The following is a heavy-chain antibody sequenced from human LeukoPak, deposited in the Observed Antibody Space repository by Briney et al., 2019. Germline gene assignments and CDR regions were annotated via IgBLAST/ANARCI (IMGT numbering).Heavy chain of an antibody. J-gene: IGHJ4*02. D-gene: IGHD2-15*01. Sequence: SVTVSCKASGGTFSSYAISWVRQAPGQGLEWMGRIIPILGIANYAQKFQGRVTITADKSTSTAYMELSSLRSEDTAVYYCASLAAIGDVDYWGQGTLVTVSS. CDR3: ASLAAIGDVDY. V-gene: IGHV1-69*04. CDR2: IIPILGIA. CDR1: GGTFSSYA.